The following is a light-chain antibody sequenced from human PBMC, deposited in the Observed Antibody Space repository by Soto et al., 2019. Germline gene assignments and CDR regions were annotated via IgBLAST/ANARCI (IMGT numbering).Light chain of an antibody. Sequence: DIQMTQSPSSVSASVGDRVTITCQASQGISRSLAWYQQKPGKAHKLLICSASSLQSGVPSRFSGSGFGTDFTLTTSSLQPEDLATYYCLQDDNYTITFGQGAQLEIX. CDR1: QGISRS. CDR2: SAS. CDR3: LQDDNYTIT. J-gene: IGKJ5*01. V-gene: IGKV1D-12*01.